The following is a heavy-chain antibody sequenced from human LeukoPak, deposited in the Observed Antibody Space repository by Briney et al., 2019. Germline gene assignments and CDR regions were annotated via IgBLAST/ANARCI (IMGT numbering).Heavy chain of an antibody. Sequence: ASVKVSCKASGYTFTSYGINWVRQAPGQGLEWMGWISAYNGHTNNAQKLQGRVTMTTDTSTSTAYMELRSLRSDDTAVYYCARDPRGDYGPSHFDYWGQGTLVTVSS. CDR1: GYTFTSYG. J-gene: IGHJ4*02. CDR3: ARDPRGDYGPSHFDY. CDR2: ISAYNGHT. V-gene: IGHV1-18*01. D-gene: IGHD4-17*01.